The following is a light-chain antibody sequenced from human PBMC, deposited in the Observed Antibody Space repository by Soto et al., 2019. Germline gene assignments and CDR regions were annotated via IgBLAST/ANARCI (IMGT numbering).Light chain of an antibody. CDR1: LSVSSSY. V-gene: IGKV3-20*01. Sequence: EIVLTQSPGTLSLSPGETATLSCRASLSVSSSYLAWYQQKPGQAPRLLIYGASSRATGIPDRFSGSGSGTDFILTISRLEPEDFAVYYCQQYGSSPPYTFGQGTKLEIK. J-gene: IGKJ2*01. CDR2: GAS. CDR3: QQYGSSPPYT.